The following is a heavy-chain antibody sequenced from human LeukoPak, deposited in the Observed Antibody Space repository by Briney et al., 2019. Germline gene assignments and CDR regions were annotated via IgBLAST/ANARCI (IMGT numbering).Heavy chain of an antibody. J-gene: IGHJ4*02. CDR2: ISGSGGST. Sequence: SGGSLRLSCAASGFTFGSYAMSWVRQAPGKGLEWVSAISGSGGSTYYADSVKGRFTISRDNSKNTLYLQMNSLRAEDTAVYYCAKRRQDVVSCDYWGQGTLVTVSS. CDR3: AKRRQDVVSCDY. CDR1: GFTFGSYA. D-gene: IGHD3-22*01. V-gene: IGHV3-23*01.